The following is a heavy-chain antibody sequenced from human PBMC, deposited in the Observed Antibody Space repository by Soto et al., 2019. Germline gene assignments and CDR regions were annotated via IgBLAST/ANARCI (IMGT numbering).Heavy chain of an antibody. CDR1: GGSTIRYY. CDR2: IYYSGST. J-gene: IGHJ4*02. D-gene: IGHD2-2*01. V-gene: IGHV4-59*08. CDR3: SRLYCSSTTCDDLFEC. Sequence: SETLSLTCTATGGSTIRYYWSWIRHPPGKGLECIGYIYYSGSTNYNPSLKSRVTISVDTSKNQFSLKLSSVTAADTAVYYCSRLYCSSTTCDDLFECWGQGTLVTVS.